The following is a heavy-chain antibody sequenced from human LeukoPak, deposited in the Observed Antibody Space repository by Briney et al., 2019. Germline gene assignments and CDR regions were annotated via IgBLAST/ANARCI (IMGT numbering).Heavy chain of an antibody. V-gene: IGHV3-21*01. J-gene: IGHJ4*02. CDR3: ATSIAARRDY. Sequence: PGGSLRLSCAASGFTFSSYSMNWVRQAPGKGLEWVSSISSSSSYIYYADSVKGRFTISRDNAKNSLYPQMNSLRAEDTAVYYCATSIAARRDYWGQGTLVTVSS. D-gene: IGHD6-6*01. CDR1: GFTFSSYS. CDR2: ISSSSSYI.